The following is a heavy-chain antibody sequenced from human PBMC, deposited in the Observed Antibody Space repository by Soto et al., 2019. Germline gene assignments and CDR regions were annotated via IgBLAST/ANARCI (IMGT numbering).Heavy chain of an antibody. V-gene: IGHV4-38-2*02. CDR1: GYSISSGSY. CDR3: ARVHVMVVAGSTFDY. J-gene: IGHJ4*01. D-gene: IGHD6-19*01. Sequence: SETLSLTCTVPGYSISSGSYWAWIRQPPGKGPEWIASIYHGGTTFYNPSLKSRITISFDTPNNQFSLKLTSVTAADTAVYYCARVHVMVVAGSTFDYWGHGTLVTVSS. CDR2: IYHGGTT.